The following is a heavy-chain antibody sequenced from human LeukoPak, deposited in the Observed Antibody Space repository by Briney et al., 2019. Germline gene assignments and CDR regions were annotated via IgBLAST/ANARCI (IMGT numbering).Heavy chain of an antibody. Sequence: SETLSLTCTVSGVSISNSAYYWGWIRQPPGKGLEWIGTIYFSGRTYYNPSLKSRVTMSVDTSKYQFSLRLSSVTAADTAVYYCKRQRGSGHWYFDLWGRGTLVSVSS. CDR1: GVSISNSAYY. D-gene: IGHD6-19*01. CDR3: KRQRGSGHWYFDL. V-gene: IGHV4-39*01. J-gene: IGHJ2*01. CDR2: IYFSGRT.